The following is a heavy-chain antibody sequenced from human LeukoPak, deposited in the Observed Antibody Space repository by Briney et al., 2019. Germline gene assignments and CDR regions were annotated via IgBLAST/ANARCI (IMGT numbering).Heavy chain of an antibody. Sequence: SETLSLTCTVSGGSISSGGYYWSWIRQPPGKGLEWIGYIYHSGSTYYNPSLKSRVTISVDRSKNQFSLKLSSVTAADTAVYYCARVRLYDSSSYYFDYWGQGTLVTVSS. D-gene: IGHD3-22*01. V-gene: IGHV4-30-2*01. CDR3: ARVRLYDSSSYYFDY. J-gene: IGHJ4*02. CDR2: IYHSGST. CDR1: GGSISSGGYY.